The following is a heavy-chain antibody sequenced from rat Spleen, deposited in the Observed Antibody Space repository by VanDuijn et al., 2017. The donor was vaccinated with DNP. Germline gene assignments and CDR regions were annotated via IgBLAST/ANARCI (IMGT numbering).Heavy chain of an antibody. D-gene: IGHD1-11*01. J-gene: IGHJ1*01. CDR2: ISPGGGNI. CDR1: GFTFSYYG. CDR3: EGYGGYWYFDF. Sequence: EVQLVESGGGLVQPGRSPKLSCAASGFTFSYYGMAWVRQAPKKGLEWVAAISPGGGNIYYRDSVRGRFTISRDNAKSSLYLQMNSLKSEDTATYYCEGYGGYWYFDFWGPGTMVTVSS. V-gene: IGHV5S23*01.